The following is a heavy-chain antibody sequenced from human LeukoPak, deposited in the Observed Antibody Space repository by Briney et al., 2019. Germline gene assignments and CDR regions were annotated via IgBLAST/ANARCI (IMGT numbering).Heavy chain of an antibody. CDR1: GFTFTSHS. CDR2: ISGSGGST. J-gene: IGHJ3*02. D-gene: IGHD1-1*01. Sequence: GGSLRLSCAASGFTFTSHSMNWVRQAPGKGLEWISYISGSGGSTYYADSVKGRFTISRDNSKNTLYLQMNSLRAEDTAVYYCAKGPNDGAFDIWGQGTMVTVSS. CDR3: AKGPNDGAFDI. V-gene: IGHV3-23*01.